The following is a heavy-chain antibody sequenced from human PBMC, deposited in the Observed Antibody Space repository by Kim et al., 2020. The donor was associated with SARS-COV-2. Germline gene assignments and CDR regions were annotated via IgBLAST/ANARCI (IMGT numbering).Heavy chain of an antibody. D-gene: IGHD2-15*01. CDR3: VILPEGYCSGGSCNQRFDP. CDR1: GGSFSGYY. V-gene: IGHV4-34*01. J-gene: IGHJ5*02. CDR2: INHSGST. Sequence: SETLSLTCAVYGGSFSGYYWSWIRQPPGKGLEWIGEINHSGSTNYNPSLKSRVTISVDTSKNQFSLKLSSVTAADTAVYYCVILPEGYCSGGSCNQRFDPWGQGTLVTVSS.